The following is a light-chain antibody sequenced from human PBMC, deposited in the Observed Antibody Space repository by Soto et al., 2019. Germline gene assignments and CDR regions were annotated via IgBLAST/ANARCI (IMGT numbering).Light chain of an antibody. J-gene: IGKJ1*01. V-gene: IGKV3-15*01. CDR2: DAS. CDR1: QSVANN. CDR3: QQYNKWPPWT. Sequence: EIVLTHSPGTLSLSPGERATLSCRASQSVANNYLAWYQQKPGQAPRLLIYDASNRATGIPARFSGSGSGTEFTLTINSLQSEDFAIYYCQQYNKWPPWTFGQGTKVDIK.